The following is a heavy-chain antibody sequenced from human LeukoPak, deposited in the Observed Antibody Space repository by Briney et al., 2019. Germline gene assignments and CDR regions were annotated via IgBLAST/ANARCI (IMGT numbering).Heavy chain of an antibody. V-gene: IGHV5-51*01. CDR1: GYNLTYYW. CDR2: IYPGDSDT. D-gene: IGHD3-22*01. Sequence: GESLKISCKGSGYNLTYYWIGWVRQMPGKGLEWMGIIYPGDSDTRYSPSFQGQVTISADKSISTAYLQWSSLKASDTAMYYCARHASRTGYYDAFDIWGQGTMVAVSS. J-gene: IGHJ3*02. CDR3: ARHASRTGYYDAFDI.